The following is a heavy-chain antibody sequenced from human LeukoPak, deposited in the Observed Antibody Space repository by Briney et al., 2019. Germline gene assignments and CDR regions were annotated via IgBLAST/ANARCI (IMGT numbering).Heavy chain of an antibody. D-gene: IGHD4-11*01. V-gene: IGHV1-24*01. CDR2: VDPDDGQR. CDR3: AAVSGHYTLLDA. Sequence: GASVKVSFKFSGYTRNVISVHWVRQPLGKGLEWIAGVDPDDGQRVYAQRFQGRLPMTEEPSTNTAYMELSRLRSEDTAVYFCAAVSGHYTLLDAWGQGALVTVST. CDR1: GYTRNVIS. J-gene: IGHJ5*02.